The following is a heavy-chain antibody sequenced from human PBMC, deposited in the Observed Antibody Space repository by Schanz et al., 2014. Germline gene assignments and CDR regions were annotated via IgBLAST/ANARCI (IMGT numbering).Heavy chain of an antibody. V-gene: IGHV1-69*04. J-gene: IGHJ4*02. CDR3: ARDGIDAAAGGNY. Sequence: VQLEQSGAEVKKPGSSMKVSCKSSGGTFSSYAISWVRQAPGQGLEWMRRIIPILGIATYAQKFQGRLTITADKSTSTDYMELSSLRSEDTAVDYYARDGIDAAAGGNYWGQGSLVTVSS. CDR2: IIPILGIA. D-gene: IGHD6-25*01. CDR1: GGTFSSYA.